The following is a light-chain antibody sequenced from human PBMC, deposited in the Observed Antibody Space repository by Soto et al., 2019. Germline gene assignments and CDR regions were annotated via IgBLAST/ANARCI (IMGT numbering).Light chain of an antibody. CDR3: QQANSPPLT. CDR2: AAS. CDR1: ERINTY. Sequence: DIQMTQSPSSVSASVGDRVTITCRASERINTYLAWYQQQPGKAPKLLIYAASRLQSGVPSRFSGSGSGTEFTLTISNLQPEDFATYYCQQANSPPLTFGGGTKVDIK. V-gene: IGKV1-12*01. J-gene: IGKJ4*01.